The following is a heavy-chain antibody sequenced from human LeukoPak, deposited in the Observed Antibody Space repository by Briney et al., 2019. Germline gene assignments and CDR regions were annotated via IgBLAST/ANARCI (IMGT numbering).Heavy chain of an antibody. Sequence: GGSLRLSCAASGFTFSSYSMNWVRQAPGKGLEWVSYISSSSSTIYYADSVKGRFTISRDNAKNSLYLQMNSLRAEDTAVYYCASVTMIVSGYFGYWGQGTLVTVSS. CDR1: GFTFSSYS. V-gene: IGHV3-48*01. J-gene: IGHJ4*02. CDR3: ASVTMIVSGYFGY. CDR2: ISSSSSTI. D-gene: IGHD3-22*01.